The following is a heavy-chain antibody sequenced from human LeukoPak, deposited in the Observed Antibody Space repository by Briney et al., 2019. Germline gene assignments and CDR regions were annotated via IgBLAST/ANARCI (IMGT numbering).Heavy chain of an antibody. Sequence: SETLSLTCAVSGYSISSGYYWGWIRQPPGKGLEWIGSIYHSGSTYYNPSLKSRVTISVDTSKNQFSLKLSSVTAADTAVYYCARSVLRYSDWSMGGSYFDYWGQGTLVTVSS. D-gene: IGHD3-9*01. CDR2: IYHSGST. CDR3: ARSVLRYSDWSMGGSYFDY. CDR1: GYSISSGYY. J-gene: IGHJ4*02. V-gene: IGHV4-38-2*01.